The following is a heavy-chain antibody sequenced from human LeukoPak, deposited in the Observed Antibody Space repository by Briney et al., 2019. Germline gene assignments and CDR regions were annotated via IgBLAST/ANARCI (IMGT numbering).Heavy chain of an antibody. Sequence: SETLSLTCTVSGGSISSSTYYWGWIRQPPGKGLEWIGSISYSGGSYYNPSLKSRVTISVDTSKNQFSLKVSSVTAADTAVYYCARLFYDFWSGHYYYYMDVWGKGTTVTVSS. CDR3: ARLFYDFWSGHYYYYMDV. CDR2: ISYSGGS. D-gene: IGHD3-3*01. CDR1: GGSISSSTYY. V-gene: IGHV4-39*01. J-gene: IGHJ6*03.